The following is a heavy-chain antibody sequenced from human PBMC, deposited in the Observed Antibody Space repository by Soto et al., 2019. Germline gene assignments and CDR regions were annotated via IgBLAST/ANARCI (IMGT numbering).Heavy chain of an antibody. D-gene: IGHD1-26*01. J-gene: IGHJ2*01. CDR2: ISYDGINK. CDR3: ARSPQPTRGIHWYFDL. Sequence: QVQLVESGGGVVQPGRSLGLSCAASGFTFNTYGMNWVRQAPGKGLEWVAAISYDGINKYYVDSVKGRFTISRDNSKNTLYVQMNSLRAEDTALYYCARSPQPTRGIHWYFDLWGRDILVTVSS. V-gene: IGHV3-30*03. CDR1: GFTFNTYG.